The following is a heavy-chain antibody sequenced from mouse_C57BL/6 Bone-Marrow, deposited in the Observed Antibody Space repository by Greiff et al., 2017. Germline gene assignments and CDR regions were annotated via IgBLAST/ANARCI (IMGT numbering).Heavy chain of an antibody. J-gene: IGHJ1*03. CDR3: ARGEIYDGYYWYFDV. D-gene: IGHD2-3*01. V-gene: IGHV1-42*01. Sequence: VQLKQSGPELVKPGASVKISCKASGYSFTGYYMNWVKQSPEKSLEWIGEINPSTGGTTYNQKFKAKATLTVDKSSSTAYMQLKSLTSEDSAVYYCARGEIYDGYYWYFDVWGTGTTVTVSS. CDR2: INPSTGGT. CDR1: GYSFTGYY.